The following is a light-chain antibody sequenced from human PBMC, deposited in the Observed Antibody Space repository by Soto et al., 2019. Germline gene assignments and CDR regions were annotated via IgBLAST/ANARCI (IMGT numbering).Light chain of an antibody. CDR2: DVS. CDR1: SSDVGGYNY. Sequence: QSALTQPASGSGSPGQWITIYCTGTSSDVGGYNYVSWYQQHPGKAPKLMIYDVSNRPSGVSNRFSGSKSGNTASLTISGLQAEDEADYYCSSYTSSSLYVFGTGTKVTVL. V-gene: IGLV2-14*01. J-gene: IGLJ1*01. CDR3: SSYTSSSLYV.